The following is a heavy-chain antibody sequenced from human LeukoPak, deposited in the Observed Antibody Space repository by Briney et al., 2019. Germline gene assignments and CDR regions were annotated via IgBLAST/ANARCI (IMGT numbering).Heavy chain of an antibody. Sequence: SETLSLTCTVSGGSISSYYWSWIRQPPGKGLEWIGYIYYSGSTNYNPSLKSRVTISVDTSKNQFSLKLSSVTAADTAVYYCAREGGIAAARPSYGMDVWGQGTTVTVSS. CDR1: GGSISSYY. V-gene: IGHV4-59*01. CDR2: IYYSGST. CDR3: AREGGIAAARPSYGMDV. D-gene: IGHD6-13*01. J-gene: IGHJ6*02.